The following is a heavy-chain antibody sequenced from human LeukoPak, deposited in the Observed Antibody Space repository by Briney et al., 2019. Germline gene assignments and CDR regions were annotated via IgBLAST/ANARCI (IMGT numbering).Heavy chain of an antibody. Sequence: SETLSLTCALSGGPISSGGYSWSWIRQPPGKGLEWIGYIYYSGSTNYNPSLKSRVTISVDTSKNQFSLKLSSVTAADTAVYYCARVEPGDYGDYVSGSDAFDIWGQGKMVTVSS. V-gene: IGHV4-61*08. D-gene: IGHD4-17*01. CDR2: IYYSGST. CDR3: ARVEPGDYGDYVSGSDAFDI. CDR1: GGPISSGGYS. J-gene: IGHJ3*02.